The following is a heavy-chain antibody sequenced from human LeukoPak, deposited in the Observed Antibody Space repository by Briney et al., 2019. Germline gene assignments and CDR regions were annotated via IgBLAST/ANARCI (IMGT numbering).Heavy chain of an antibody. V-gene: IGHV3-53*01. CDR2: IYSGGST. CDR1: GFTVSSNY. J-gene: IGHJ3*02. CDR3: AKDKPIIVLPTAVDAFDI. D-gene: IGHD2-2*01. Sequence: GGSLRLSCAASGFTVSSNYMSWVRQAPGKGLEWVSVIYSGGSTYYADSVKGRFTISRDNSKNTLYLQMNSLRAEDTAVYYCAKDKPIIVLPTAVDAFDIWGQGTVDTVSS.